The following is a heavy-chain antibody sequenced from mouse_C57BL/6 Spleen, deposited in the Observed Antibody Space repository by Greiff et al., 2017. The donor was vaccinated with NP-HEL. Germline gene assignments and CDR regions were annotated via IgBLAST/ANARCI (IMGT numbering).Heavy chain of an antibody. CDR3: ARGGNYVDY. Sequence: EVKLVESEGGLVQPGSSMKLSCTASGFTFSDYYMAWVRQVPEKGLEWVANINYDGSSTYYLDSLKSRFIISRDNAKNILYLQMSSLKSEDTATYYCARGGNYVDYWGQGTTLTVSS. J-gene: IGHJ2*01. CDR1: GFTFSDYY. CDR2: INYDGSST. V-gene: IGHV5-16*01.